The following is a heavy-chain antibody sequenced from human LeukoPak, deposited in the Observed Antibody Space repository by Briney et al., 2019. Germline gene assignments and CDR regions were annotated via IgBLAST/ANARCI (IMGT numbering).Heavy chain of an antibody. CDR1: GFTFSTYW. CDR2: INQDESEK. V-gene: IGHV3-7*01. J-gene: IGHJ4*02. CDR3: AKDRFGAAGTAKVLDY. D-gene: IGHD6-13*01. Sequence: PGGSLRLSCAASGFTFSTYWMSWVRQAPGKGLEWVANINQDESEKYYVGSVKGRFTISRDNSKNTLYLQMNSLRAEDTAVYYCAKDRFGAAGTAKVLDYWGQGTLVTVSS.